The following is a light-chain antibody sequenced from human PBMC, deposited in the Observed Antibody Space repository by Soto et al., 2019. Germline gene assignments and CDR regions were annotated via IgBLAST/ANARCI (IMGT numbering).Light chain of an antibody. CDR3: QQYGVSQGP. V-gene: IGKV3-20*01. CDR2: GAS. J-gene: IGKJ4*01. Sequence: DIVLTQSPGSLCLCPGARANLXCRASQSFSSGKQAWYQRKPGKGPRLLSYGASSRAHGSPDRFSGSGSVTDFTRTISRREPEDFAVYYGQQYGVSQGPFGGGTKVDIK. CDR1: QSFSSGK.